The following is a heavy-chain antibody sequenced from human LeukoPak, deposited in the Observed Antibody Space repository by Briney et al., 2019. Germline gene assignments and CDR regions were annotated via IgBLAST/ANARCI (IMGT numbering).Heavy chain of an antibody. CDR2: ISGSGGST. D-gene: IGHD6-19*01. CDR3: AKAPSQQWLVFDY. Sequence: GGSLRLSCAASGFAFSSYAMSWVRQAPGKGLEWVSAISGSGGSTYYADSVKGRFTISRDSSKNTLYLQMNSLRAEDTAVYYCAKAPSQQWLVFDYWGQGTLVTVSS. J-gene: IGHJ4*02. CDR1: GFAFSSYA. V-gene: IGHV3-23*01.